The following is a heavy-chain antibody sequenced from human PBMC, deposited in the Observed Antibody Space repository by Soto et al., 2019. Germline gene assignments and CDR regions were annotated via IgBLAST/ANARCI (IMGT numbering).Heavy chain of an antibody. CDR1: GGSISSYY. CDR3: ARVRGKLHTGGGQYYFDY. CDR2: IYTSGST. V-gene: IGHV4-4*07. Sequence: QVQLQESGPGLVKPSETLSLTCTVSGGSISSYYWSWIRQPAGKGLEWIGSIYTSGSTNYNPSLTSRVPMSVDTSKNQFSLKLSSVTAADTAVYYCARVRGKLHTGGGQYYFDYWGQGTLVTVSS. D-gene: IGHD1-7*01. J-gene: IGHJ4*02.